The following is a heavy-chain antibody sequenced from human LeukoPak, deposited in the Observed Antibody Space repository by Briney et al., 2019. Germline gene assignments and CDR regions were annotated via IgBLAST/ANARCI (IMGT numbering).Heavy chain of an antibody. Sequence: GGSLRLSCAASGFTFDDYAMHWVRQAPGKGLEWVSGISWNSGSIGYADSVKGRFTISRDNAKNSLYLQMNSLRAEDTALYYCAKNYYDSSGAFDYWGQGTLSPSPQ. CDR2: ISWNSGSI. CDR1: GFTFDDYA. CDR3: AKNYYDSSGAFDY. J-gene: IGHJ4*02. V-gene: IGHV3-9*01. D-gene: IGHD3-22*01.